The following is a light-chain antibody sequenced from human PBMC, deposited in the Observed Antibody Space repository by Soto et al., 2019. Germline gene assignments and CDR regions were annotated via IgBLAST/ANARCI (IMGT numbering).Light chain of an antibody. CDR2: GAS. Sequence: EIVLTQSPGTLSLSPGERATLSCRASQSVGRNYLAWYQQKPGQAPRLLISGASSRATGIPDRFSGSGSGTDFTLTISSLEPEDFAVYYCQQYASSKTFGQGTKVEIK. J-gene: IGKJ1*01. CDR3: QQYASSKT. V-gene: IGKV3-20*01. CDR1: QSVGRNY.